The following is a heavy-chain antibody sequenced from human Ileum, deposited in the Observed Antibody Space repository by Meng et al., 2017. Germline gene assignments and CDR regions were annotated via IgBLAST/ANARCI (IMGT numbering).Heavy chain of an antibody. CDR1: GYTFSNYA. D-gene: IGHD2-2*01. V-gene: IGHV1-3*01. Sequence: QVHLVQSGAEVKKPGDAVKVSCQASGYTFSNYAIHWVRQAPGQRLEWMGWINAGDGTTKYSEKFQGRVSITRDTSASTGYMELSSLTSEDTAVYHCARSYCSSTSCQYYFDYWGQGTLVTVSS. CDR3: ARSYCSSTSCQYYFDY. CDR2: INAGDGTT. J-gene: IGHJ4*02.